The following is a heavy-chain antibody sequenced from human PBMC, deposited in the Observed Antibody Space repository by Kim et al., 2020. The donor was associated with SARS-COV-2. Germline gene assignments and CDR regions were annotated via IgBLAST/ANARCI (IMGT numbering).Heavy chain of an antibody. CDR3: ARDVEIGGNYFDY. CDR1: GYTFTTYA. V-gene: IGHV1-3*04. Sequence: ASVKVSCKASGYTFTTYAMHWVRQAPGQRLEWMGWINTGNGNTKYSQNFQGRVTITRDTSASTAYMELSSLRSEDTAVYHCARDVEIGGNYFDYWGQGTLVTVSS. J-gene: IGHJ4*02. D-gene: IGHD3-10*01. CDR2: INTGNGNT.